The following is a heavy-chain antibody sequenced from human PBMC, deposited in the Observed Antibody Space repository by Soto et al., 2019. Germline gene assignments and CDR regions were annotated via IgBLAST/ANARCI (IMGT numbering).Heavy chain of an antibody. CDR3: ATSPSRYFDY. J-gene: IGHJ4*02. Sequence: PSETLSLTCAVYGESFSGYYWSWIRQPPGKGLEWIGEINHSGSTNYNPSLKSRVTISVDTSKNQFSLKLSSVTAADTAVYYCATSPSRYFDYWGQGTQVTVS. CDR1: GESFSGYY. V-gene: IGHV4-34*01. CDR2: INHSGST.